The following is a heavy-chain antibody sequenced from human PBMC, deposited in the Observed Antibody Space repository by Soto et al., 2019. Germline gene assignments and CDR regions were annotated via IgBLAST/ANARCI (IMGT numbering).Heavy chain of an antibody. CDR2: IYYSGST. D-gene: IGHD6-13*01. J-gene: IGHJ6*02. Sequence: AETLSLTCTVSGGSISSYYWSWIRQPPGKGLEWIGYIYYSGSTNYNPSLKSRVTISVDTSKNQFSLKLSSVTAADTAVYYCARIVAAAGGYYYYGMDVWGQGTTVTVSS. CDR3: ARIVAAAGGYYYYGMDV. V-gene: IGHV4-59*01. CDR1: GGSISSYY.